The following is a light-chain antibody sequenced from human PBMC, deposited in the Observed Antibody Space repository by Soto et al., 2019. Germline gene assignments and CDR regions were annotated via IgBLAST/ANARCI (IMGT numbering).Light chain of an antibody. V-gene: IGLV2-18*02. Sequence: QSVLTQPPSVSGSPGQSVTISCTGTGSDVGSYNRVSWYQQTPGTAPKLMIYEVNNRPSGVPDRFSGSKSGNTASLTISGLQAEDEADYYCSSYRSSSTYVFGTGTKATVL. CDR1: GSDVGSYNR. J-gene: IGLJ1*01. CDR3: SSYRSSSTYV. CDR2: EVN.